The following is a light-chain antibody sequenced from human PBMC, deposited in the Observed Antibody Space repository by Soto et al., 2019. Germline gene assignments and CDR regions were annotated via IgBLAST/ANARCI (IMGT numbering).Light chain of an antibody. Sequence: QSALTQPASVSGSPGQSITISCTGTSSDVGGYDDVSWYHHHPGKAPKLMIYDVSNRPSGVSNRFSGSKSGNTASLTISGLQAEDEADYYCSSYTSSSLYVFGTGTKLTVL. CDR3: SSYTSSSLYV. CDR2: DVS. J-gene: IGLJ1*01. CDR1: SSDVGGYDD. V-gene: IGLV2-14*03.